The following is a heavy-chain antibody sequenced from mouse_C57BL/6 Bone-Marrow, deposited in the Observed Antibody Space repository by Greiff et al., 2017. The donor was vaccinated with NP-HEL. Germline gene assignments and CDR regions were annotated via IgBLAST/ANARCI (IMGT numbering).Heavy chain of an antibody. Sequence: QVQLQQSGPELVKPGASVKISCKASGYAFSSSWMNWVKQRPGKGLEWIGRIYPGDGDTNYNGKFKGKATLTADKSSSTAYLQLSSLTSEDSAVYCSAGFFYYYYGSRGYFDYWGQGTTLTVSS. J-gene: IGHJ2*01. CDR3: AGFFYYYYGSRGYFDY. CDR2: IYPGDGDT. CDR1: GYAFSSSW. V-gene: IGHV1-82*01. D-gene: IGHD1-1*01.